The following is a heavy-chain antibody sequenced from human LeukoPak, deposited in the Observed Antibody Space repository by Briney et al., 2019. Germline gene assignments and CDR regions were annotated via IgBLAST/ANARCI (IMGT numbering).Heavy chain of an antibody. J-gene: IGHJ4*02. Sequence: GGSLRLSCAASGFTFSSYGMHWVRQAPGKGLEWAAVISYDGSNKYYADSVKGRFTISRDNSKNTLYLQMNSLRAEDTAVYYCSRGGRYDSSGYLHYFDYWGQGTLVTVSS. D-gene: IGHD3-22*01. CDR1: GFTFSSYG. CDR2: ISYDGSNK. CDR3: SRGGRYDSSGYLHYFDY. V-gene: IGHV3-30*03.